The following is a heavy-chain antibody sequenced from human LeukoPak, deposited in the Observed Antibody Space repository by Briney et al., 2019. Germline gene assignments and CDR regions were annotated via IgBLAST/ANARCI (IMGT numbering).Heavy chain of an antibody. CDR3: ARDLGRSGYYTIDAFDI. V-gene: IGHV3-7*01. Sequence: HPGGSLRLSCAASGFTFSSYWMTWVRQAPGKGLEWVANIKYGGSEKYYADSVKGRFTISRDNAKNSLYLQMNSLRAEDTAVYYCARDLGRSGYYTIDAFDIWGQGTMVTVSS. J-gene: IGHJ3*02. D-gene: IGHD3-22*01. CDR2: IKYGGSEK. CDR1: GFTFSSYW.